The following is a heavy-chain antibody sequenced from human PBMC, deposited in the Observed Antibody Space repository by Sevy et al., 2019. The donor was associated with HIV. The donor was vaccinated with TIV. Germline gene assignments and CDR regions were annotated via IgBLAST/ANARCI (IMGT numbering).Heavy chain of an antibody. V-gene: IGHV1-18*01. CDR3: ARGRASYTKNYCIDT. CDR1: GYIFTDHD. Sequence: ASVKVSCKSSGYIFTDHDLHWVRQAPGQGLEWMGWINPANGAANFAQKFQGRVTLTRDIFTGIAYMDLTSLTSDDTAVYYCARGRASYTKNYCIDTWSRGSLVTVSS. CDR2: INPANGAA. J-gene: IGHJ5*02. D-gene: IGHD1-7*01.